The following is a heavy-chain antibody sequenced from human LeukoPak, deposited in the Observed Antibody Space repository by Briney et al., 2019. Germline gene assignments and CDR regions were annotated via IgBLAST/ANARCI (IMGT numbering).Heavy chain of an antibody. V-gene: IGHV1-69*13. D-gene: IGHD4-17*01. Sequence: SVKVSCKASGGTFSSYAISWVRQAPGQGLEWMGGIIPIFGTANYAQKFQGRVTITADESTSTAYMELSSLRSEDTAVYYCAKVDYGDYYFDYWGQGTLVTVSS. J-gene: IGHJ4*02. CDR3: AKVDYGDYYFDY. CDR1: GGTFSSYA. CDR2: IIPIFGTA.